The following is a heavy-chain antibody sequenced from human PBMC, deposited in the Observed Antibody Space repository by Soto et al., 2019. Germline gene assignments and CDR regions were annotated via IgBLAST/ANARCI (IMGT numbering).Heavy chain of an antibody. CDR2: IYYSGST. CDR3: ARDLATYAFDI. CDR1: GGSISSYY. D-gene: IGHD5-12*01. J-gene: IGHJ3*02. Sequence: SETLSLTCTVSGGSISSYYWSWIRQPPGKGLEWIGYIYYSGSTNYNPSLKSRVTISVDTSKNQFSLKLSSVTAADTAVYYCARDLATYAFDIWGQGTMVTVSS. V-gene: IGHV4-59*01.